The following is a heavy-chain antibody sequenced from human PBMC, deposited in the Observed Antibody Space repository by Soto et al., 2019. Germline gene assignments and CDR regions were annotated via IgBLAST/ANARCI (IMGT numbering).Heavy chain of an antibody. CDR2: ISSSSSYI. Sequence: GGSLRLSCAASGFTFSSYSMNWVRQAPGKGLEWVSSISSSSSYIYYADSVKGRFTISRDNAKNSLYLQMNSLRAEDTAVYYCARDLPIKYSSGWWPFDYWGQGTLVTVSS. D-gene: IGHD6-19*01. V-gene: IGHV3-21*01. J-gene: IGHJ4*02. CDR1: GFTFSSYS. CDR3: ARDLPIKYSSGWWPFDY.